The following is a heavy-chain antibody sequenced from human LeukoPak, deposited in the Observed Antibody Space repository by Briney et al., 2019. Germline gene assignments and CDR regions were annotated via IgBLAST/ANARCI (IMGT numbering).Heavy chain of an antibody. CDR3: ARAGLDCSGGSCYDDAFDI. CDR1: GVTFSNYS. J-gene: IGHJ3*02. Sequence: PGGSLRLSCAASGVTFSNYSMNWVRQAPGKGLEWVSYISSSSSTMYYPDSVRGRFTISRDNAKNSLYLQMNSLRAEDTAVYYCARAGLDCSGGSCYDDAFDIWGQGTMVTVSS. D-gene: IGHD2-15*01. V-gene: IGHV3-48*04. CDR2: ISSSSSTM.